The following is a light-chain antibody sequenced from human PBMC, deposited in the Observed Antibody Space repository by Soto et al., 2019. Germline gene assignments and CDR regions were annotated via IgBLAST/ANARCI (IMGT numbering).Light chain of an antibody. CDR2: EVT. Sequence: QSALTQPASVSGSPGQSITISCTGTSSDVGGYNYVSWYQQHPGKGPKLMIYEVTNRPSGVSFRFSGSKSGNTASLTISGLQAADEADYYCSSYTAINTVTFGGGTKLTVL. J-gene: IGLJ2*01. CDR3: SSYTAINTVT. V-gene: IGLV2-14*01. CDR1: SSDVGGYNY.